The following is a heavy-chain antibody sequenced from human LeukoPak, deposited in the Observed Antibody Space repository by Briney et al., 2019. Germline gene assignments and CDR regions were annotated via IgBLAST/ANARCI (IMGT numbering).Heavy chain of an antibody. J-gene: IGHJ5*02. Sequence: EASVKVSRKASGYTFNSYDINWVRQATGQGLEWMGWINPNNDDTNYVQKFQGRVTMTRDMSISTASMELTSLRSDDTAVYYCATMTTDFFDPWGQGTLVIVSS. CDR2: INPNNDDT. D-gene: IGHD4-11*01. CDR3: ATMTTDFFDP. V-gene: IGHV1-8*01. CDR1: GYTFNSYD.